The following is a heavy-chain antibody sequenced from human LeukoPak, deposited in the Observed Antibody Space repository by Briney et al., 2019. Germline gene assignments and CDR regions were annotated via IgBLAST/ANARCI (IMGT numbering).Heavy chain of an antibody. CDR3: ARRPGYCSGGSCHGWFDP. CDR1: GYSFTSYW. J-gene: IGHJ5*02. V-gene: IGHV5-51*01. CDR2: IYPGDSDT. D-gene: IGHD2-15*01. Sequence: GASLKISFKGSGYSFTSYWIGWVRQMPGKGLEWMGIIYPGDSDTRYSPSFQGQVTISADKSISTAYLQWSSLKASDTAMYYCARRPGYCSGGSCHGWFDPWGQGTLVTVSS.